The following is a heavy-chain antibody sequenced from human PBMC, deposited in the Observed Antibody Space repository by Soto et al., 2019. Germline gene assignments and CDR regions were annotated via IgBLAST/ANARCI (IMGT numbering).Heavy chain of an antibody. Sequence: PWGSLRLSCAASGFTFTSYTINCFRQAPGKGLEWVSSISSSSDYIYYADSMKGRVTISRDNAKNSLFLDMDSLTGEDTAVYYCARARVYATGPLDFWGQGTLVTAPQ. D-gene: IGHD6-13*01. J-gene: IGHJ4*02. V-gene: IGHV3-21*06. CDR3: ARARVYATGPLDF. CDR1: GFTFTSYT. CDR2: ISSSSDYI.